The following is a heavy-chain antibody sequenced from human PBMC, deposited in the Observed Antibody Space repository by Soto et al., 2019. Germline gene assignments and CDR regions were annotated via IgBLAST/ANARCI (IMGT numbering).Heavy chain of an antibody. D-gene: IGHD2-15*01. Sequence: SETLSLTCTVSGGSISSSSYYWGWIRQPPGKGLEWIGSIYYSGSTYYNPSLKSRVTISVDTSKNQFSLKLSSVTAADTAVYYCSSSPNIVGVVAAMDNGFFDIWGQRTMVTVSS. V-gene: IGHV4-39*01. CDR1: GGSISSSSYY. CDR3: SSSPNIVGVVAAMDNGFFDI. J-gene: IGHJ3*02. CDR2: IYYSGST.